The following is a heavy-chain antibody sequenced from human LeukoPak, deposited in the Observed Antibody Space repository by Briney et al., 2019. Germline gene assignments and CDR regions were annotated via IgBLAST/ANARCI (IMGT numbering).Heavy chain of an antibody. V-gene: IGHV3-66*01. D-gene: IGHD6-13*01. CDR1: GFTVSSNY. CDR3: AREVAAAGYVYYGMDV. J-gene: IGHJ6*02. Sequence: GGSLRLSCAASGFTVSSNYMSWVRQAPGKGLEWVSVIYSGGSTYYADSVKGRFTISRDNSKNTLYLQMNSLRAEDTAVYYCAREVAAAGYVYYGMDVWGQGTTATVSS. CDR2: IYSGGST.